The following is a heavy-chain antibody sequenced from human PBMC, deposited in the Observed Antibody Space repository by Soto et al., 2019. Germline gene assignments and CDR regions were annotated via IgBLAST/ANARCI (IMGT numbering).Heavy chain of an antibody. J-gene: IGHJ6*02. V-gene: IGHV5-51*01. D-gene: IGHD6-19*01. CDR2: IYPGDSDT. Sequence: VESLKISCKGSGYSCTSYWIGWVRQMPGKGLEWMGIIYPGDSDTRYSPSFQGQVTISADKSISTAYLQWSSLKASDTAMYYCARLGIAVAATSGGMDVWGQGTTVTVS. CDR1: GYSCTSYW. CDR3: ARLGIAVAATSGGMDV.